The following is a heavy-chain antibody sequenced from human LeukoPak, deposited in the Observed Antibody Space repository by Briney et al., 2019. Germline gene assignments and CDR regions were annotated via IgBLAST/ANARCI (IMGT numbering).Heavy chain of an antibody. CDR2: IYTSGST. CDR3: ARHPRNEALDAFDI. D-gene: IGHD1-1*01. J-gene: IGHJ3*02. CDR1: GDSISSFY. V-gene: IGHV4-4*09. Sequence: SETLSLTCTVSGDSISSFYWSWIRRPPGKGLEWIGYIYTSGSTSHNPSLKSRLTISVDTSTNQFSLNLTSVTAADTAVYYCARHPRNEALDAFDIWGQGTMVTVSS.